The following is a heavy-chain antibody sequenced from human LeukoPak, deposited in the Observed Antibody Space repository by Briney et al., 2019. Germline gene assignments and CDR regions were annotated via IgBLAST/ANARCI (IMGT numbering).Heavy chain of an antibody. Sequence: SQTLSLTCTVSGGSISSGSYYWTWIRQPAGKGLEWIGRIYISGRTNYNPSLKSRVTISVDTSKNQFSLRLTSVTAADTAVYYCVRTNPWDLTYYFDYWGQGTLVTVSS. J-gene: IGHJ4*02. CDR1: GGSISSGSYY. D-gene: IGHD1-14*01. V-gene: IGHV4-61*02. CDR2: IYISGRT. CDR3: VRTNPWDLTYYFDY.